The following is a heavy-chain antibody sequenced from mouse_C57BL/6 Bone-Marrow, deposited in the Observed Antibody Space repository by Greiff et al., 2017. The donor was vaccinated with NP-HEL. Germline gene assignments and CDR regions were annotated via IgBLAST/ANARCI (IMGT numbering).Heavy chain of an antibody. V-gene: IGHV2-2*01. J-gene: IGHJ4*01. CDR2: LWSGGST. CDR1: GFSLTSYG. D-gene: IGHD2-12*01. Sequence: VKLQESGPGLVQPSQSLSITCTVSGFSLTSYGVHWVRQSPGTGLEWLGVLWSGGSTDYNAAFISRLSISKDNSKSQVFFKMNSLQADDTAIYYCARNRCYDGYYYAMDYWGQGTSVTVSS. CDR3: ARNRCYDGYYYAMDY.